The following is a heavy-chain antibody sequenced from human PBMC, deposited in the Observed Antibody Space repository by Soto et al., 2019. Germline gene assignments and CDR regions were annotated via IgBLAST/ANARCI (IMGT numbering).Heavy chain of an antibody. Sequence: PSETLSLTCAVSGGSISSSNWWSWVRQPPGKGLEWIGEIYHSGSTNYNPSLKSRVTISVDKSKNQFSLKLSSVTAADTAVYYCARMEYSSSWLRADYWGQGTLVTVSS. CDR1: GGSISSSNW. V-gene: IGHV4-4*02. D-gene: IGHD6-13*01. CDR3: ARMEYSSSWLRADY. J-gene: IGHJ4*02. CDR2: IYHSGST.